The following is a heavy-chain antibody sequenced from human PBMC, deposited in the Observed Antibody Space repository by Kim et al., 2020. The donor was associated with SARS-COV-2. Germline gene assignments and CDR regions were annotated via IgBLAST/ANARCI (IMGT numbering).Heavy chain of an antibody. V-gene: IGHV4-39*01. Sequence: SETLSLTCTVSGGSISSSTYYWGWIRQPPGKGLEWIATIYYSGRTFYTPSLKSRVTISVDTSKDQFSLKLSSVTAADTAVYYCARAGDRNGYSTDVDYWGQGTLVSVSS. CDR3: ARAGDRNGYSTDVDY. CDR2: IYYSGRT. J-gene: IGHJ4*02. CDR1: GGSISSSTYY. D-gene: IGHD5-18*01.